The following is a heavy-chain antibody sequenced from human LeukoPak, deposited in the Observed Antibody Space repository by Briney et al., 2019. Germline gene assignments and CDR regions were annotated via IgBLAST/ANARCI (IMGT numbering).Heavy chain of an antibody. CDR1: GYTFTSYG. Sequence: GASVKVSCKASGYTFTSYGISWVRQAPGQGLEWMGWISAYNGNTNYAQKLRGRVTMTTDTSTSTAYMGLRSLRSDDTAVYYCARNRGYSGYDPFDYWGQGTLVTVSS. V-gene: IGHV1-18*01. D-gene: IGHD5-12*01. CDR3: ARNRGYSGYDPFDY. CDR2: ISAYNGNT. J-gene: IGHJ4*02.